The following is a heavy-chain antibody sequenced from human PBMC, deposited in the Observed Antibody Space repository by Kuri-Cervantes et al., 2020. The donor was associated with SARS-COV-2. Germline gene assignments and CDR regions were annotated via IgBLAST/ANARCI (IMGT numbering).Heavy chain of an antibody. D-gene: IGHD3-22*01. J-gene: IGHJ6*02. Sequence: SETLSLTCAVYGGSFSGYFWNWIRQPPGKGLEWIGEINHSGSTYYNPSLKSRVTISVDTSKNQFSLKLSSVTAADTAAYYCARDLDSSGSPTDYGMDVWGQGTTVTVSS. CDR2: INHSGST. CDR3: ARDLDSSGSPTDYGMDV. V-gene: IGHV4-34*01. CDR1: GGSFSGYF.